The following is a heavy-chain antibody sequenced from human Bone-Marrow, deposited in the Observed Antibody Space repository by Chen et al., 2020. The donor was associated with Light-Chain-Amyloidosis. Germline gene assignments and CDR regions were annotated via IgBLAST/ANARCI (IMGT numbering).Heavy chain of an antibody. CDR2: IRGSGGSR. D-gene: IGHD3-9*01. V-gene: IGHV3-23*04. Sequence: EVQLVESGGGLLQRGGSLRLSCAASGFAFSSYAMSWVRQAPGKGLEWVSTIRGSGGSRYYGDSVKGRLTISRDNSKNVLFLQMNSLRAEDTAVYYCAKDISYDDILPGYPADAFDIWGQGTMVTVSS. CDR1: GFAFSSYA. CDR3: AKDISYDDILPGYPADAFDI. J-gene: IGHJ3*02.